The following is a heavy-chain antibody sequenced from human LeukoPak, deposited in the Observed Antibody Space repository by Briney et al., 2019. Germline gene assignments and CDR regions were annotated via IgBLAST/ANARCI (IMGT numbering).Heavy chain of an antibody. CDR2: IYTSGST. V-gene: IGHV4-61*02. CDR1: GGSISSGSYY. J-gene: IGHJ4*02. CDR3: ARSSGYSYGYEYDY. D-gene: IGHD5-18*01. Sequence: SETLSLTCTVSGGSISSGSYYWSWIRQPAGKGLEWIGRIYTSGSTNYNPSLRSRVTISVDTSKNQFSLKLSSVTAADTAVYYCARSSGYSYGYEYDYWGQGTLVSVSS.